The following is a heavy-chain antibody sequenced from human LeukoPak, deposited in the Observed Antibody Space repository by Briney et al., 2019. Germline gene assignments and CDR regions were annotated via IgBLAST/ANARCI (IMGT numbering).Heavy chain of an antibody. CDR2: MNPNSGNT. CDR3: ARGSSSSWCGNYYYYMDV. Sequence: ASVKVSCKASGYTFTSYDINWVRQATGQGLEWMGWMNPNSGNTGFAQKFQGRVTMTRNTSINTAYMELSSLRSEDTAVYYCARGSSSSWCGNYYYYMDVWGKGTTVTISS. D-gene: IGHD6-13*01. CDR1: GYTFTSYD. V-gene: IGHV1-8*01. J-gene: IGHJ6*03.